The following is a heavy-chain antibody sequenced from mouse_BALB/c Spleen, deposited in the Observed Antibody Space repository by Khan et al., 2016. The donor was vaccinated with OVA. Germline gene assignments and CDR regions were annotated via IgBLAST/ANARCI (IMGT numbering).Heavy chain of an antibody. V-gene: IGHV1S81*02. J-gene: IGHJ3*01. CDR2: INPNNGGT. Sequence: QVQLQQSGAELVKPGASVKLSCKASGYTFTSYQMYWVKQRPGQGLEWIGEINPNNGGTNFNEKFKSKATLTVDKSSSTAFMQLSSLTSEDSAVYYCRRGGDGGFDYWGQGTLVTVSA. CDR1: GYTFTSYQ. CDR3: RRGGDGGFDY.